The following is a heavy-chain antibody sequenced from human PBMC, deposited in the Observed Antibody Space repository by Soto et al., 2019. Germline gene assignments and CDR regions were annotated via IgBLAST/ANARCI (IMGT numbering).Heavy chain of an antibody. J-gene: IGHJ5*02. V-gene: IGHV4-34*01. CDR1: GDSLSGYA. D-gene: IGHD3-9*01. CDR2: ITFRGVT. CDR3: ARKLEASIRHVEWFSYKWFDP. Sequence: SETLSLTCDVHGDSLSGYAWSWIRQPPGKGLEWIGEITFRGVTNYHPSLKSRLSMSVDTSKNRISLNVSSVTAADTALYFCARKLEASIRHVEWFSYKWFDPWGPGTLVTVSS.